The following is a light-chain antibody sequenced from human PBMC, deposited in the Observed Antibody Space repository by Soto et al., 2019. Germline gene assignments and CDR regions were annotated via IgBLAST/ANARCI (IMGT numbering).Light chain of an antibody. CDR1: QSLGNW. CDR2: DAS. V-gene: IGKV1-5*01. J-gene: IGKJ1*01. Sequence: DIPMTQSPSTLSASVGDRVTITCRASQSLGNWLAWYQQKPGKAPELLIHDASSLENGVSSRFSGSGSGTEFTLTISSLQPDDFATYICQQYNSFPATFGQGTRVDLK. CDR3: QQYNSFPAT.